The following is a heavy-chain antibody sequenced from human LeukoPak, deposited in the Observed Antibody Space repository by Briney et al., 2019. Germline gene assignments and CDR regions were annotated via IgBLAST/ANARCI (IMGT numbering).Heavy chain of an antibody. CDR2: ISWNSGSI. D-gene: IGHD3-22*01. CDR3: AKAGSYYDSSGHPPGAFDI. Sequence: GRSLRLSCAASGFTIDDYAMHWVRQAPGKGLEWVSGISWNSGSIGYADSVKGRFTISRDNAKNSLYLQMNSLRAEDTALYYCAKAGSYYDSSGHPPGAFDIWGQGTMVTVSS. V-gene: IGHV3-9*01. CDR1: GFTIDDYA. J-gene: IGHJ3*02.